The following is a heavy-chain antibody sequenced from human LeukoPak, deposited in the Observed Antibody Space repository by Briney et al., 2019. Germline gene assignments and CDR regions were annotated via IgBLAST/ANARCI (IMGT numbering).Heavy chain of an antibody. Sequence: GGSLRPSCAASGVTLGTYAMSWARQAPGKGLEWVLGISSSGSGGNTYYADSVKGRFTISRDNSKNTLYLQMNSLRAEDTAVYYCARDILTLTYGDYEGGYFDYWGQGTLVTVSS. V-gene: IGHV3-23*01. CDR1: GVTLGTYA. J-gene: IGHJ4*02. CDR2: ISSSGSGGNT. D-gene: IGHD4-17*01. CDR3: ARDILTLTYGDYEGGYFDY.